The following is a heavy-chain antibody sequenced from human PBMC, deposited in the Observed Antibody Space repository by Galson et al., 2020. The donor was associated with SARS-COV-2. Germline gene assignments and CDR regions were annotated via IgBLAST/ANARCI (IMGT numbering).Heavy chain of an antibody. J-gene: IGHJ2*01. V-gene: IGHV4-38-2*01. CDR1: GYSINSDFY. CDR3: ARPSSSGYYSMWYFDL. Sequence: SETLSLTCAVSGYSINSDFYWAWIRQPPGKGLEWIGSIHHSGTTYQNPSLKSRVTISLDTSKNQFSLNLMSVTAADTAVYYCARPSSSGYYSMWYFDLWGRGSLVTVSS. D-gene: IGHD3-22*01. CDR2: IHHSGTT.